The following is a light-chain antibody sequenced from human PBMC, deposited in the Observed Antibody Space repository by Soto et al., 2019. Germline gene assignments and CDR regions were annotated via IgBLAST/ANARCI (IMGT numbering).Light chain of an antibody. CDR2: DAS. CDR1: QDINNF. CDR3: QQYSRYSIT. J-gene: IGKJ5*01. Sequence: DIQMTQSPSSLSASVGDRVTITCQASQDINNFLNWYQQKPGKATKLMIYDASNLETGVPSRFSGSGSGKDFTLTISRLQPEDFATYYCQQYSRYSITFGQGTRLEI. V-gene: IGKV1-33*01.